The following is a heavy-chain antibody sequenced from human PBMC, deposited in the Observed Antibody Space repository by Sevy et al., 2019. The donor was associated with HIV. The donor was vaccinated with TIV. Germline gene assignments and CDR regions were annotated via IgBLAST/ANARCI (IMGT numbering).Heavy chain of an antibody. V-gene: IGHV3-23*01. D-gene: IGHD2-8*01. CDR1: GFNFNIYS. J-gene: IGHJ4*02. CDR3: AREGCTRPHDY. Sequence: GGSLRLSCAVSGFNFNIYSMSWVRQAPGKGLEWVSSLSFGCGKINYADSVKGRFIISGDDSKNTQYLQMNSLRAEATAVYFCAREGCTRPHDYWGQGTLVTVSS. CDR2: LSFGCGKI.